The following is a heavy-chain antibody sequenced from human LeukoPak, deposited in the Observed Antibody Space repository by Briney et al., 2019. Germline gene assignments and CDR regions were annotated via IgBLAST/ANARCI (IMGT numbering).Heavy chain of an antibody. J-gene: IGHJ4*02. Sequence: GESLKISCKGSGYSFTTYWIGWVRQMPGRGVEWMGITYPGDSDTRYSSSFQGQVTISADKSISTACLQWSSLKASDTAMYYCARQFRDSSGYYSYYLDYWGQGTLVTVSS. CDR2: TYPGDSDT. D-gene: IGHD3-22*01. CDR3: ARQFRDSSGYYSYYLDY. V-gene: IGHV5-51*01. CDR1: GYSFTTYW.